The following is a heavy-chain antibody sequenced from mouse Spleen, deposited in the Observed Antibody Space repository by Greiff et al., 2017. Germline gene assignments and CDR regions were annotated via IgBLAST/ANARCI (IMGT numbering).Heavy chain of an antibody. Sequence: VQLQQPGAELVMPGASVKLSCKASGYTFTSYWMHWVKQRPGQGLEWIGEIAPSDSYTNYNQKFKGKATLTVDKSSSTAYMQLSSLTSEDSAVYYCARGGDDDGDWYFDVWGTGTTVTVSS. CDR3: ARGGDDDGDWYFDV. J-gene: IGHJ1*03. D-gene: IGHD2-4*01. V-gene: IGHV1-69*01. CDR1: GYTFTSYW. CDR2: IAPSDSYT.